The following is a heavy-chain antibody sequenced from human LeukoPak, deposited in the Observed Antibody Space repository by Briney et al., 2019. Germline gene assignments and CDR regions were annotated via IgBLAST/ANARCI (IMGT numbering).Heavy chain of an antibody. Sequence: SEGSLRLSCAASGFTFSSYGMHWVRQAPGKGLEWVAVISYDGSNKYYADSVKGRFTISRDNSKNTLYLQMNSLRAEDTAVYYCAKAGRKYCSSTSCYLYWYFDLWGRGTLVTVSS. D-gene: IGHD2-2*01. J-gene: IGHJ2*01. CDR1: GFTFSSYG. CDR3: AKAGRKYCSSTSCYLYWYFDL. V-gene: IGHV3-30*18. CDR2: ISYDGSNK.